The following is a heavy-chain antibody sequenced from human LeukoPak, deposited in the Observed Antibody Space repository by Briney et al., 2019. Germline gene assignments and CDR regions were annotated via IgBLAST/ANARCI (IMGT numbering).Heavy chain of an antibody. J-gene: IGHJ4*02. CDR2: IYYSGST. CDR1: AASISSSSYY. Sequence: SHTLSLTCTVSAASISSSSYYWGWIRQPRGKGLQWIGGIYYSGSTYYNPSLRSRVTISIDTSKNQFSLKLSSVTAADTAVYFCARDKVPGDYWVQGRLVAVCS. V-gene: IGHV4-39*07. CDR3: ARDKVPGDY. D-gene: IGHD1-1*01.